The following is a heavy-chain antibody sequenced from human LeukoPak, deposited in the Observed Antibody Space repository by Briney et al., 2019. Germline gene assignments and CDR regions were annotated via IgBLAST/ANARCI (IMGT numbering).Heavy chain of an antibody. V-gene: IGHV1-2*02. CDR3: ARGMFSSSESFDV. J-gene: IGHJ3*01. CDR2: INPTAGDT. D-gene: IGHD1-14*01. CDR1: GYTFGAHY. Sequence: ASVKLSCKASGYTFGAHYIHWLRQAPGQGLEYMGWINPTAGDTRFAEKSKGRVTLTRDTSTNTVYMELTGLTLADTAVYYCARGMFSSSESFDVWGQGAMVVVSS.